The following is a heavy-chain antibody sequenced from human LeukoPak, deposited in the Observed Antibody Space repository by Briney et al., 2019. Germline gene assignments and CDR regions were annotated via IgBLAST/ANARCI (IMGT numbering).Heavy chain of an antibody. V-gene: IGHV3-21*01. Sequence: PGGSLRLSCAASGFTFSSYSMNWVRQAPGEGLEWVSSISSSSSYIYYADSVKGRFTISRDNAKNSLYLQMNSLRAEDTAVYYCARDRMPNWFDPWGQGTLVTVSS. CDR2: ISSSSSYI. CDR3: ARDRMPNWFDP. J-gene: IGHJ5*02. CDR1: GFTFSSYS. D-gene: IGHD2-2*01.